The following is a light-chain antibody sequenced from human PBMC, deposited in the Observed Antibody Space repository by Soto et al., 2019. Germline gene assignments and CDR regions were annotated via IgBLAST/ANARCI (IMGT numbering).Light chain of an antibody. V-gene: IGKV3-20*01. CDR2: GAS. CDR3: QQYGSPPPIT. J-gene: IGKJ5*01. CDR1: HSVSSSY. Sequence: EIVLTQSPGTLSLSPGERATLSCRASHSVSSSYLAWYQQKPGQAPRLLIYGASSRATGIPDRFSGSGYGTDLPLTISRLEPEDFEVYYCQQYGSPPPITFGEGTRLEI.